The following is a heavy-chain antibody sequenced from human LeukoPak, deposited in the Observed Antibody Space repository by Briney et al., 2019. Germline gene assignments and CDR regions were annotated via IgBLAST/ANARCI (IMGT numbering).Heavy chain of an antibody. CDR3: ARTIWGETYYFDY. V-gene: IGHV4-34*01. CDR2: INHSGST. D-gene: IGHD3-16*01. Sequence: SETLSLTCAVYGGSFSGYYWSWIRQPPGKGLEWIGEINHSGSTNYNPSLKSRVTISVDTSKNQFSLKLSSVTAADTAVYYCARTIWGETYYFDYWGQGTLVTVSS. CDR1: GGSFSGYY. J-gene: IGHJ4*02.